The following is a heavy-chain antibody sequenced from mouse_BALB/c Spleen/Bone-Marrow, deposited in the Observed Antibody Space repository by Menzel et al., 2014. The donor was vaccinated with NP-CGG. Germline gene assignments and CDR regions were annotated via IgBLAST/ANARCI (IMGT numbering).Heavy chain of an antibody. J-gene: IGHJ2*01. V-gene: IGHV3-2*02. CDR1: GYSITSDYA. CDR2: ISYSGST. D-gene: IGHD2-4*01. Sequence: EVQLVESGPGLVKPSQSLSLPCTVTGYSITSDYAWNWIRQFPGNKLEWMGYISYSGSTSYNPSLKSRISITRDTSKNQFFLQLNSVTTEDTATYYCARYDYDVGYFDYWGQGTTLTVSS. CDR3: ARYDYDVGYFDY.